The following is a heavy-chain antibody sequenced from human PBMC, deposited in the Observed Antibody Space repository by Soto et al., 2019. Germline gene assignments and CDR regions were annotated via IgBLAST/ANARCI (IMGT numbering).Heavy chain of an antibody. D-gene: IGHD4-4*01. J-gene: IGHJ3*02. V-gene: IGHV3-33*03. Sequence: GGSLRLSCAASGFVFKSYGMHWVRQAPVKGLECVAVISYDGGSEYYGDSVKGRFTISRDNPNNRLYLQMNNVRPEDTAVYYCGQDTYSNSDYVFGVDILGRGTMVTVSS. CDR3: GQDTYSNSDYVFGVDI. CDR1: GFVFKSYG. CDR2: ISYDGGSE.